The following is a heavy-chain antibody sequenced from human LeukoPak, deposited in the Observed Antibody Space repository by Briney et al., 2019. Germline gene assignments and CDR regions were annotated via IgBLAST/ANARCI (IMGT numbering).Heavy chain of an antibody. CDR3: ARDLAAGTGNWLDP. Sequence: PGGSLRLSREASELPFNAYSMNWVRQAPGKGLEWVSSISSSSYYAYYADSVKGRFTISRDNTKNSLYLQMNSLRVEDTAVYYCARDLAAGTGNWLDPWGQGTLVTVSS. J-gene: IGHJ5*02. CDR2: ISSSSYYA. V-gene: IGHV3-21*01. D-gene: IGHD6-13*01. CDR1: ELPFNAYS.